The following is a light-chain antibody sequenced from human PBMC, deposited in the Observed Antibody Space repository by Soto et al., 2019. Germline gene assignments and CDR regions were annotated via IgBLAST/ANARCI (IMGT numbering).Light chain of an antibody. Sequence: QSVLTQPASVSGSPGQSITISCTGTSSDVGGYDFVSWYQQHPGKPPKLIIYDVSNRPSGVSHRFSGSKSGDTASLTVSGLQAEDEADYCCISYTGNNTQVFGTGTKLTVL. J-gene: IGLJ1*01. CDR3: ISYTGNNTQV. CDR2: DVS. CDR1: SSDVGGYDF. V-gene: IGLV2-14*01.